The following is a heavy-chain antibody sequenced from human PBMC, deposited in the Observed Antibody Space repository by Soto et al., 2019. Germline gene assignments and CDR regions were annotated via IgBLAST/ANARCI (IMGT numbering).Heavy chain of an antibody. J-gene: IGHJ6*02. CDR3: ARGVESTRNAMDV. Sequence: LRLSCAASGFTFSSYWMHWVRQAPGKGLVWVSRINSDESSANYADSVKGRFTISRDSAKNTVYLQMSSLSDEDTAMYFCARGVESTRNAMDVWGQGTTVTVSS. CDR1: GFTFSSYW. V-gene: IGHV3-74*01. CDR2: INSDESSA. D-gene: IGHD2-15*01.